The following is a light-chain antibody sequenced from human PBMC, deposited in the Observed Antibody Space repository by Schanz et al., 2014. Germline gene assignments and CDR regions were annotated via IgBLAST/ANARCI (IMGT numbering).Light chain of an antibody. Sequence: DIQMTQSPSLLSASVGDRVTITCRASQSVNNYLAWYQWKPGKAPKVLIYDASTLQSGVPSRFSGSGFGTDFTLTISSLQPEDFATYSCQHSNGFPWTFGQGTKVEIK. V-gene: IGKV1-12*01. CDR2: DAS. J-gene: IGKJ1*01. CDR1: QSVNNY. CDR3: QHSNGFPWT.